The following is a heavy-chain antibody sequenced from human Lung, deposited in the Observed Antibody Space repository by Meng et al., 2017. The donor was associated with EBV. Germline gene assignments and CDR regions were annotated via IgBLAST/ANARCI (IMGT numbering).Heavy chain of an antibody. CDR2: IYHSGST. J-gene: IGHJ4*02. CDR3: ANRREVRPYYFDS. V-gene: IGHV4-4*02. D-gene: IGHD1-26*01. Sequence: VQVEEAVPGMVKPSGTLSLTCAVSGGSISSSNWWSWVRQTQGKGLEWIGEIYHSGSTNYNPSLKSRITISVDESKNQFSLRLKSVTAADTAVYYCANRREVRPYYFDSWGQGTLVTVSS. CDR1: GGSISSSNW.